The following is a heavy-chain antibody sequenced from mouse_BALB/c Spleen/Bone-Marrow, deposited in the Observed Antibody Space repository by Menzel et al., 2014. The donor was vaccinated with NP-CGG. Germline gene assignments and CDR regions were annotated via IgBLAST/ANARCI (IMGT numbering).Heavy chain of an antibody. V-gene: IGHV1-84*02. Sequence: QVHVKQSGPELVKPGASVKISCKASGYTFTDYYINWVKRKPGQGLEWIGWIYPGSGNTKYNEKFKGKATLTVDTSSSTAYMQLSSPTSEDTAVYFCARSPYYGNYDDYWGQGTTLTVSS. CDR3: ARSPYYGNYDDY. CDR1: GYTFTDYY. CDR2: IYPGSGNT. D-gene: IGHD2-10*01. J-gene: IGHJ2*01.